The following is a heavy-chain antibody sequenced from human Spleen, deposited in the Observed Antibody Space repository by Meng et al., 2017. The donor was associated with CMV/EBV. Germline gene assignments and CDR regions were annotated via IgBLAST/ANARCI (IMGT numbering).Heavy chain of an antibody. CDR3: ARVLLHSLERLPQSGINWFDP. V-gene: IGHV1-18*01. CDR1: YG. J-gene: IGHJ5*02. D-gene: IGHD3-3*01. CDR2: ISAYNSNT. Sequence: YGITWVRQAPGQGLECMGWISAYNSNTYYAQKFRGRVTMTTDASTSTAYMEMRSLRYDDTAVYYCARVLLHSLERLPQSGINWFDPWGQGTLVTVSS.